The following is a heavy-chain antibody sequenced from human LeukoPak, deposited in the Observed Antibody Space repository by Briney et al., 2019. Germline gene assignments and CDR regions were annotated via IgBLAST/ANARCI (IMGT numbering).Heavy chain of an antibody. D-gene: IGHD2-2*01. CDR1: GFTFSNYW. V-gene: IGHV3-7*01. CDR2: INQDGSDK. CDR3: ARVRDIVVVPAAMGRRQRRFGGYDY. J-gene: IGHJ4*02. Sequence: GGSLRLSCAASGFTFSNYWMTWVRQAPGKGLEWVANINQDGSDKYYVDSVKGRFTISRDNAKNSLYLQMNSLRAEDTAVYYCARVRDIVVVPAAMGRRQRRFGGYDYWGQGTLVTVSS.